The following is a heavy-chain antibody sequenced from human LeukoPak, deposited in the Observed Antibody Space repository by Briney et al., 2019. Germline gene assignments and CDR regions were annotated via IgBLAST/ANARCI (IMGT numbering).Heavy chain of an antibody. CDR2: INHSGST. CDR3: ARDHGYSSSWFRWDYYGMDV. V-gene: IGHV4-34*01. CDR1: GGSFSGYY. D-gene: IGHD6-13*01. J-gene: IGHJ6*02. Sequence: PSETLSLTCAVYGGSFSGYYWSWIRQPPGKGLEWIGEINHSGSTNYNPSLKSRVTISVDTSKNQFSLKLSSVTAADTAVYYCARDHGYSSSWFRWDYYGMDVWGQGTTVTVSS.